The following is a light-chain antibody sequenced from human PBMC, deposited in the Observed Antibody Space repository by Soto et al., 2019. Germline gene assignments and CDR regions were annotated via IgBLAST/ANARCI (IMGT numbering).Light chain of an antibody. V-gene: IGLV2-11*01. Sequence: QSVLTQPRSVSGSPGQSVTISCTGTSSDFGGYNYVSWYQQHPGEAPKLMIYDVSKRPSGVPDRFSGSKSGNTASLTIFGLQAEDEADYYCCSYAGSYTRYVFGTGTKVTVL. CDR3: CSYAGSYTRYV. J-gene: IGLJ1*01. CDR1: SSDFGGYNY. CDR2: DVS.